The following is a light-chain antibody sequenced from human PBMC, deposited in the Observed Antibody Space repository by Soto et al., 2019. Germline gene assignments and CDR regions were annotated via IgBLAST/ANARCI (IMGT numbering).Light chain of an antibody. CDR2: KAS. CDR1: QSISSW. CDR3: QQYHSYPLT. J-gene: IGKJ4*01. V-gene: IGKV1-5*03. Sequence: DIQMTQSPSTLSASVGDRVTITCGASQSISSWLAWYQQKPGKDPKLLIYKASSLESGVTSRFRGGGSGTDVTISINSLQPADFATYYGQQYHSYPLTFGGGTKVEF.